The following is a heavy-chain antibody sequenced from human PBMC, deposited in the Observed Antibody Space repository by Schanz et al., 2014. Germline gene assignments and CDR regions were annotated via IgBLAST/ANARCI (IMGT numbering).Heavy chain of an antibody. CDR3: ARDHPHRGVTGYYNDV. J-gene: IGHJ6*02. D-gene: IGHD3-9*01. Sequence: VQLVESGGGVVQPGGSLRLSCESSGFTFNGHAMHWVRQAPGRGLEWISYIGSSSTTMYYADSVKGRFTISRDNAKNSLYLQMNSLRDEDTAVYYCARDHPHRGVTGYYNDVWGQGTSVTVSS. CDR1: GFTFNGHA. V-gene: IGHV3-48*02. CDR2: IGSSSTTM.